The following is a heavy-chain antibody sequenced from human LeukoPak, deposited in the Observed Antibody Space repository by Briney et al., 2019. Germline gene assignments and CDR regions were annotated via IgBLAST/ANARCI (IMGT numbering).Heavy chain of an antibody. CDR3: AKGSFQGVTPNDY. D-gene: IGHD3-10*01. V-gene: IGHV3-23*01. Sequence: GGSLRLSCAASGFTFSNYAMSWVCQAPGKGLEWVSGISGSGGSTYYADSVKGRFTISRDNSKNTLFLQMNSLRAEDTAVYYCAKGSFQGVTPNDYWGQGTLVTASS. J-gene: IGHJ4*02. CDR1: GFTFSNYA. CDR2: ISGSGGST.